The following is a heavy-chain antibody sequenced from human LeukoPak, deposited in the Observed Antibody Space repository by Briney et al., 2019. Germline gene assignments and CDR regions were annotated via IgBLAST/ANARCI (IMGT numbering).Heavy chain of an antibody. J-gene: IGHJ4*02. CDR3: AKDQPSVTLWFGEFPFDY. Sequence: PGGSLRLSCAASGFTVSGNYMSWVRQAPGKGLEWVSVIYTAGSTSYADSVKGRFTISRDNSKNTLYLQMNSLRAEDTAVYYCAKDQPSVTLWFGEFPFDYWGQGTLVTVSS. CDR2: IYTAGST. CDR1: GFTVSGNY. V-gene: IGHV3-53*01. D-gene: IGHD3-10*01.